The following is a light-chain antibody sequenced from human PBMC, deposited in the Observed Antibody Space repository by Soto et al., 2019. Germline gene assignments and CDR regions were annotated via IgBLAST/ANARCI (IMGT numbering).Light chain of an antibody. CDR3: SSYTNSSPVV. J-gene: IGLJ2*01. Sequence: QSALTQPASVSGSPGQSITIYCTGTSSDVGGYNYVSWYQQHPGKAPKLMIYDVSNRPSGVSNRFSGSKSGNTASLTISGLQAEDGTDYYCSSYTNSSPVVFDGGTQLTVL. CDR1: SSDVGGYNY. CDR2: DVS. V-gene: IGLV2-14*01.